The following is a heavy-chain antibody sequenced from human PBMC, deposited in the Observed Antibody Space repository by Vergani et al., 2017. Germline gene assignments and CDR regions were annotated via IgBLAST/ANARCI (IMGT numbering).Heavy chain of an antibody. J-gene: IGHJ4*02. D-gene: IGHD1-1*01. CDR2: ISTYNGNT. CDR3: ARDTIGRCRTSTCPYYFDF. V-gene: IGHV1-18*01. CDR1: GYTFTSYA. Sequence: QVQLVQSGSELKKPGASVKVSCKASGYTFTSYAMNWVRQAPGQGLEWMGWISTYNGNTKYAQKFQGRVTVTTDTSTSTAYMELRSLRSDDTAMYFCARDTIGRCRTSTCPYYFDFWGQGTLVTVSS.